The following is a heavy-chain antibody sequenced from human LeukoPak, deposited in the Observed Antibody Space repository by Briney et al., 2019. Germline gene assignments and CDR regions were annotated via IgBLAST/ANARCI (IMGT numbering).Heavy chain of an antibody. V-gene: IGHV4-59*03. CDR3: ATGRDSYKTGH. D-gene: IGHD5-24*01. J-gene: IGHJ4*02. CDR1: GVSYSPGH. Sequence: SETLSLTCTFSGVSYSPGHWSWIRQPPGKGLEWIGVICDNGNTDYNPSLKSRVTISVDTSKRQFSLKLSSLAAADTAVYYCATGRDSYKTGHWGRGTLVTVSS. CDR2: ICDNGNT.